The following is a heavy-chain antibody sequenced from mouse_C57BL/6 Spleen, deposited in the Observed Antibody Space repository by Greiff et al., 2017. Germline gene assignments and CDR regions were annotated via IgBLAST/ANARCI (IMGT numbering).Heavy chain of an antibody. D-gene: IGHD1-1*01. CDR1: GYTFTSYW. CDR3: ARGITNYAMDY. J-gene: IGHJ4*01. Sequence: QVQLKESGAELAKPGASVKLSCKASGYTFTSYWMHWVKQRPGQGLEWIGYINPSSGYTKYNQKFKDKDTLTADKSSSTAYMQLSSLTYEDSAVYYCARGITNYAMDYWGQGTSVTVSS. V-gene: IGHV1-7*01. CDR2: INPSSGYT.